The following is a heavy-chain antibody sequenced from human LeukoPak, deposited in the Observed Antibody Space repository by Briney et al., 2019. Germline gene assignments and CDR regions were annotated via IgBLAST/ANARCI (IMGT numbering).Heavy chain of an antibody. CDR1: GGSISSYY. D-gene: IGHD4-23*01. CDR3: AGVDDTVVTPISAFDI. V-gene: IGHV4-59*01. Sequence: PSETLSLTCTVSGGSISSYYWSWIRQPPGKGLEWIGYIYYSGSTNYNPSLKSRVTISVDTSKNQFSLKLSSVTAADTAVYYCAGVDDTVVTPISAFDIWGQGTMVTVSS. CDR2: IYYSGST. J-gene: IGHJ3*02.